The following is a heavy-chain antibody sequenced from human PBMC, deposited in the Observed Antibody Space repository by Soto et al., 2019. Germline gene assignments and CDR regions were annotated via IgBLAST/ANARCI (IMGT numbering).Heavy chain of an antibody. Sequence: GGSLRLSCTASGFTFSSYAKSWGGQAPGKGLEWVSAISGSGGSTYYADSVKGRFTISRDNSKNTLYLQMNSLRAEDTAVYYCAKDGNPIPYLTGYYRLGWFDPWGQGTLVTVSS. J-gene: IGHJ5*02. CDR2: ISGSGGST. CDR1: GFTFSSYA. CDR3: AKDGNPIPYLTGYYRLGWFDP. V-gene: IGHV3-23*01. D-gene: IGHD3-9*01.